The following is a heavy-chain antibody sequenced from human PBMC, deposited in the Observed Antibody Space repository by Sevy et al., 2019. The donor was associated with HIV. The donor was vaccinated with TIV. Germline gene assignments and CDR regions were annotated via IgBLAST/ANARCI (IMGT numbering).Heavy chain of an antibody. Sequence: GGSLRLSCAASGFTFSDYGIHWIRQAPGKGLEWVTFIRYDGSTKYYVDSVKGRFTISRDNSKNTVYLQMNSLRTEDTAMYYCAKDLTVRYSTSSGDFDYWGQGSLVTVSS. J-gene: IGHJ4*02. CDR3: AKDLTVRYSTSSGDFDY. CDR2: IRYDGSTK. V-gene: IGHV3-30*02. CDR1: GFTFSDYG. D-gene: IGHD6-6*01.